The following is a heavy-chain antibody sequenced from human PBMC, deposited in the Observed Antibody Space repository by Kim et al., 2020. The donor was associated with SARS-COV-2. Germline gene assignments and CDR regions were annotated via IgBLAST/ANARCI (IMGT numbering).Heavy chain of an antibody. J-gene: IGHJ4*02. V-gene: IGHV3-23*01. D-gene: IGHD1-1*01. Sequence: RTYYADSVKGRFTISRDNSKNNLYLQMNSLRAEDTAIYYCAKGGADERYWGQGTLVTVSS. CDR3: AKGGADERY. CDR2: RT.